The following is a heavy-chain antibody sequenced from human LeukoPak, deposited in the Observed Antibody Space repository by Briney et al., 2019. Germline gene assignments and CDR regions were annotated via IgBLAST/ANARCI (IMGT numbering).Heavy chain of an antibody. CDR1: GFTFNNSA. CDR3: AKGAPNWFFYFDY. CDR2: VSSGGGST. V-gene: IGHV3-23*01. D-gene: IGHD7-27*01. Sequence: GGSLRLSCAASGFTFNNSAMNWVRQAPGKGLEWISAVSSGGGSTYHADSVKGRFTISGDNSKNTLYLQMNSLRAEDTAVYYCAKGAPNWFFYFDYCGQGTLVTVSS. J-gene: IGHJ4*02.